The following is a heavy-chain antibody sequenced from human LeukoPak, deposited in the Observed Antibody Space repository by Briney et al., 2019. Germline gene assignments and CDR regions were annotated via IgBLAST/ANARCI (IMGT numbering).Heavy chain of an antibody. CDR2: IKQDGSER. CDR3: ARGITMAN. CDR1: GFSFRTYG. Sequence: RSLTLSCAASGFSFRTYGIHWVRQAPGKGLEWVANIKQDGSERDYVDSVKGRFTISRDDAENSLYLQMNSLRAEDTAVYYCARGITMANWGQGTLVTVSS. J-gene: IGHJ4*02. D-gene: IGHD3-10*01. V-gene: IGHV3-7*04.